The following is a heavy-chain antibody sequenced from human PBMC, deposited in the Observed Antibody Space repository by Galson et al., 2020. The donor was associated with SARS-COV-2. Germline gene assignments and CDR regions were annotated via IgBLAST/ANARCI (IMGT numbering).Heavy chain of an antibody. Sequence: ASVKVSCKPSGYTFTSYTITWVRQAPGQGLEWMGMVNPYNGNTNYAQNLQGRVTMTTDTSTTTAYMELRSLKSDDTAVYYCARAFAIVPTAPKYYFDYGGQGTLVTVSS. CDR2: VNPYNGNT. J-gene: IGHJ4*02. CDR3: ARAFAIVPTAPKYYFDY. D-gene: IGHD2-2*01. V-gene: IGHV1-18*04. CDR1: GYTFTSYT.